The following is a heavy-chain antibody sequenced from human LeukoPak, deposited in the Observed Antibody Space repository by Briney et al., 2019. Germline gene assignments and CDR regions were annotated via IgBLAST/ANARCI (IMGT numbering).Heavy chain of an antibody. D-gene: IGHD3-3*01. J-gene: IGHJ4*02. CDR3: ARLIDFWSGYSFDY. CDR2: INPNSGGT. Sequence: ASVKVSCKASGYTFTGYYMHWVRQVPGQGLEWMGWINPNSGGTNYAQKFQGRVTMTRDTSISTAYMELSRLRSDDTAVYYCARLIDFWSGYSFDYWGQGTLVTVSS. V-gene: IGHV1-2*02. CDR1: GYTFTGYY.